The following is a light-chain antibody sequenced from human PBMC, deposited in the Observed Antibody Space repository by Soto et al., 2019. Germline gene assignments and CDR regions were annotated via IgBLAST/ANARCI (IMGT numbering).Light chain of an antibody. J-gene: IGKJ1*01. CDR3: QQYRSYS. CDR2: GAS. CDR1: QSISTW. Sequence: DIQMNQSPSTLTASVGDRVTITCRASQSISTWLAWYQQKPGKAPSLLIYGASSLKSGVPSRFSGSGSGTEFTLTISSLQPDDFATYYCQQYRSYSFGQGTKVEI. V-gene: IGKV1-5*01.